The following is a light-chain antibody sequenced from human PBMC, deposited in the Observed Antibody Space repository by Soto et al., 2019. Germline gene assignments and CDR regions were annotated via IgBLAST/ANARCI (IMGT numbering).Light chain of an antibody. Sequence: DIQMTQSPSTLSASVGDRVTITCRASQSISSWLSWYQQKPVKAPKLLIYDASSLESGVPSRFSGSGSGTEFTLTISSLQPDDFATYYCQQYNSYIGTFGQGTKVDIK. CDR3: QQYNSYIGT. V-gene: IGKV1-5*01. CDR1: QSISSW. CDR2: DAS. J-gene: IGKJ1*01.